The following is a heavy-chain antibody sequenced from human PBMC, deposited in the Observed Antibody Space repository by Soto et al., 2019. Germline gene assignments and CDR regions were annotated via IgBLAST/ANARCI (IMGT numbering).Heavy chain of an antibody. V-gene: IGHV1-8*01. CDR3: AIASYFDPAFDI. Sequence: QVQLVQSGAEVKRPGASVKVSCKASGYTFTSYDFNWVRQAPGQGLEWMGWVNPNSGNTDYAQKFQGRVTMTRNTSIRTAYMELSSLRSEDTAVYYCAIASYFDPAFDIWGQGTMVTVSS. J-gene: IGHJ3*02. CDR1: GYTFTSYD. CDR2: VNPNSGNT. D-gene: IGHD3-10*01.